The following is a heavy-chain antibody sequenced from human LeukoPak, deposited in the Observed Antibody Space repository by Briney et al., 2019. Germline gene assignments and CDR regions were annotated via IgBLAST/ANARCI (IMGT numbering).Heavy chain of an antibody. V-gene: IGHV3-23*01. D-gene: IGHD3-22*01. Sequence: HPGGSLRLSCAASGFTFSSYAMSWVRQAPGKGLEWVSAISGSGGSTYYADSVKGRFTISRDNSKNTLYLQMNSLRAEDTAVYYCATRSPGRITMIVVVPKYYFDYWGQGTLVTVSS. J-gene: IGHJ4*02. CDR1: GFTFSSYA. CDR2: ISGSGGST. CDR3: ATRSPGRITMIVVVPKYYFDY.